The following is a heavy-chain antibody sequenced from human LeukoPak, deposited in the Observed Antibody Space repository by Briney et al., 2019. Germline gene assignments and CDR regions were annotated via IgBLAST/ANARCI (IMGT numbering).Heavy chain of an antibody. CDR2: IYTSGST. CDR1: GGSISSYY. V-gene: IGHV4-4*07. Sequence: RSSETLSLTCTVSGGSISSYYWSWIRQPAGKGLEWIGRIYTSGSTNYNPSLKSRVTMSVDTSKNQFSLKLSSATAADTAVYYCARCLDIVGARDAFDIWGQGTMVTVSS. CDR3: ARCLDIVGARDAFDI. D-gene: IGHD1-26*01. J-gene: IGHJ3*02.